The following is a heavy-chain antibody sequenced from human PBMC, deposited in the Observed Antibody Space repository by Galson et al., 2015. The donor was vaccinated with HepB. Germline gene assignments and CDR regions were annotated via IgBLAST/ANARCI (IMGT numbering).Heavy chain of an antibody. V-gene: IGHV1-24*01. CDR1: GYTLTELS. D-gene: IGHD3-22*01. J-gene: IGHJ3*02. CDR3: ATEPILTYYYDSSGYRAFDI. CDR2: FDPEDGET. Sequence: SVKVSCKVSGYTLTELSMHWVRQAPGKGLEWMGGFDPEDGETIYAQKFQGRVTMTEDTSTDTAYMELSSLRSEDTAVYYCATEPILTYYYDSSGYRAFDIWGQGTMVTVSS.